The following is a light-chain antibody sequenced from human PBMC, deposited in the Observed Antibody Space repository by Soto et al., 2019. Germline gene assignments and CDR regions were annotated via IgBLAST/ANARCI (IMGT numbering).Light chain of an antibody. V-gene: IGLV1-47*02. Sequence: QPVLTQPPSASGTPGQTVTISCSGSSSNIGGNYVYWYQQLPGTAPKLLIYSNNHRPSGVPDRFSGSKSGTSASLAISGLRSEDEAHYYCAAWDDSLSRAVFGGGTQLTVL. J-gene: IGLJ7*01. CDR3: AAWDDSLSRAV. CDR1: SSNIGGNY. CDR2: SNN.